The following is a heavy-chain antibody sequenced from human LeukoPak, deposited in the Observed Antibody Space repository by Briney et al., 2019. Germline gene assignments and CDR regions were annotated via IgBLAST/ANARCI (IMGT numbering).Heavy chain of an antibody. V-gene: IGHV4-59*01. Sequence: SETLSLTCTVSGGSITTYYWSWVRQPPGKGLEWIGYIYYSGITNYNPSLKSRVTISVDTSKNQFSLKLSSVTAADTAVYYCARHSAHSSTNDAFDIWGQGTMVTVSS. D-gene: IGHD6-13*01. CDR1: GGSITTYY. CDR3: ARHSAHSSTNDAFDI. CDR2: IYYSGIT. J-gene: IGHJ3*02.